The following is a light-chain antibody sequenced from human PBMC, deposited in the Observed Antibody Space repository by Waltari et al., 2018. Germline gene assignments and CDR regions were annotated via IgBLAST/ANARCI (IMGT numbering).Light chain of an antibody. V-gene: IGKV1-39*01. J-gene: IGKJ1*01. CDR3: QQSYTTLGRM. CDR2: GAS. Sequence: DIQMTQSPSSLSASVGDRVTITCRTSQNINTYLNWYQQKPGKAPKVLIYGASNLQSGVPSRFSGSGSGTDFTLTISSLQPEDSASYYCQQSYTTLGRMFGQGTKMEIK. CDR1: QNINTY.